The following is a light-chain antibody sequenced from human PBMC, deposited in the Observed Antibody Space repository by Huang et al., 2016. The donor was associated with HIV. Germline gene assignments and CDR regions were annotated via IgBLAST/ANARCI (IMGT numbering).Light chain of an antibody. CDR1: QSVSSN. CDR3: QQYNNWPPWT. CDR2: GAS. Sequence: EIVMTQSPATLSVSPGERATLSCRASQSVSSNLAWYQQKPGQAPRLLIYGASTRAPDIPARFSGSGSGTEFTLTISSLQSEDFAVYYCQQYNNWPPWTFGQGTKVEIK. J-gene: IGKJ1*01. V-gene: IGKV3-15*01.